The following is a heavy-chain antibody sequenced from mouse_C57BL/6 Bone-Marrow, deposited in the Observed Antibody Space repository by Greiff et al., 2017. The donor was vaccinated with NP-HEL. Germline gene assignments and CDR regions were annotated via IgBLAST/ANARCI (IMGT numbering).Heavy chain of an antibody. CDR2: IAPSTGYT. CDR3: ARTGGYYYGSSYYFDY. J-gene: IGHJ2*01. D-gene: IGHD1-1*01. V-gene: IGHV1-69*01. Sequence: QVQLQQPGAELVMPGASVKLSCTASGYTFTSYWMHWVKQRPGQGLEWIGTIAPSTGYTTYTQKFQGTSTLTVDKASSTAYMQLSSLTSEDSAVYYCARTGGYYYGSSYYFDYWGQGTTLTVAS. CDR1: GYTFTSYW.